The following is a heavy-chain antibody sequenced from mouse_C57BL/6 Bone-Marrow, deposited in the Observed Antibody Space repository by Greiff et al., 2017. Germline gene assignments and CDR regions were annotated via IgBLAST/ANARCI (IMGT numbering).Heavy chain of an antibody. CDR2: IYPGGGYT. J-gene: IGHJ1*03. CDR3: ARSDRRGYFDV. Sequence: QVQLKESGAELVRPGTSVKMSCKASGYTFTNFWIGWAKQRPGHGLEWIGDIYPGGGYTNYTEKFKGKATLTADKSSSTADMQFSSLTSEDSAIYYCARSDRRGYFDVWGTGTTVTVSS. V-gene: IGHV1-63*01. CDR1: GYTFTNFW.